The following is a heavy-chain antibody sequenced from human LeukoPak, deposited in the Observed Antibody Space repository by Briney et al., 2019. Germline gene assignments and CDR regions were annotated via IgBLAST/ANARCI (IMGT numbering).Heavy chain of an antibody. V-gene: IGHV3-30-3*01. Sequence: GGSLRLSCAASGFTFSSYAMHWVRQAPGKGLEWVAVISYDGSNKYYADSVKGRFTISRDNSKNTLYLQMNSLRAEDTAVYYCARDFVSGRQMSHSYFFDYWGQGTLVTVSS. CDR2: ISYDGSNK. J-gene: IGHJ4*02. CDR3: ARDFVSGRQMSHSYFFDY. D-gene: IGHD3-10*01. CDR1: GFTFSSYA.